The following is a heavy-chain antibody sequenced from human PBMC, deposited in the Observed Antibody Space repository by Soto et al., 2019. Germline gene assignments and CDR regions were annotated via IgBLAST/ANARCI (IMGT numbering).Heavy chain of an antibody. CDR2: ISYDWRAT. CDR3: ARPRPSEVAEDACDI. CDR1: GAFITNCF. D-gene: IGHD2-15*01. J-gene: IGHJ3*02. Sequence: QVLLQESGPGLVKASGTLYLNCDVSGAFITNCFWSWVLQPPGKGLEWISYISYDWRATYYNPSLKRRVYCSLGPSMIRFSLRLNSVTTAYTSMDYRARPRPSEVAEDACDIWGQGTMVIVSS. V-gene: IGHV4-59*01.